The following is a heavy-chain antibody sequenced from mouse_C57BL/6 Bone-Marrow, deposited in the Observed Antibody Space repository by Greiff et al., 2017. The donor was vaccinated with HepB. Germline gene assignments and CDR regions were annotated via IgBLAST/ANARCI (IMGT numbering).Heavy chain of an antibody. CDR3: ARGGLLRFDY. Sequence: ESGPGLVKPSQSLSLTCSVTGYSITSGYYWNWIRQFPGNKLEWMGYISYDGSNNYNPSLKNRISITRDTSKNQFFLKLNSVTTEDTATYYCARGGLLRFDYWGQGTTLTVSS. V-gene: IGHV3-6*01. CDR2: ISYDGSN. CDR1: GYSITSGYY. D-gene: IGHD1-1*01. J-gene: IGHJ2*01.